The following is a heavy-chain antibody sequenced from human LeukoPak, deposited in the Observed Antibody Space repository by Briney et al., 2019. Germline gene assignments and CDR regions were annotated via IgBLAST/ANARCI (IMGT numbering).Heavy chain of an antibody. CDR3: AELGITMIGGV. CDR2: ISSSGSTI. V-gene: IGHV3-48*03. J-gene: IGHJ6*04. D-gene: IGHD3-10*02. Sequence: PGGSLRLSCTSSGFTYSSYEMNWVRQAPGKGLEWVSYISSSGSTIYYADSVKGRFTISRDNAKNSLYLQMNSLRAEDTAVYYCAELGITMIGGVWGKGTTVTISS. CDR1: GFTYSSYE.